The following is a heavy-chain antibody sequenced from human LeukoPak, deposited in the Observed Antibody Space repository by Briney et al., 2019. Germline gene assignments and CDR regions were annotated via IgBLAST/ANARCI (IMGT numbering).Heavy chain of an antibody. Sequence: GGSLRLSCAASVFTFISYERNWVRQAPGKGLGWVSTISSGRDYRYHADSVRGRFTISRDNARNSLYLQMNSLRAEDTAVYYCARHLRLGMPGGFDFWGQGILVTVSS. V-gene: IGHV3-21*01. CDR1: VFTFISYE. CDR2: ISSGRDYR. J-gene: IGHJ4*02. D-gene: IGHD2-2*01. CDR3: ARHLRLGMPGGFDF.